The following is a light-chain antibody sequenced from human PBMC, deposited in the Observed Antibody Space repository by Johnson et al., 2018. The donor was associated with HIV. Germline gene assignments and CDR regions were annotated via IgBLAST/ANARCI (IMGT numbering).Light chain of an antibody. J-gene: IGLJ1*01. CDR3: GIWDASLSPLSV. CDR2: DNN. V-gene: IGLV1-51*01. Sequence: QSVLTQPPSMSAAPGQRVTISCSGSSSNIGNNYVSWYQQVPGAAPKLLIYDNNRRPSGIPDRFSGSKSGATATLGITGLQTGDEAVYYCGIWDASLSPLSVVGTGT. CDR1: SSNIGNNY.